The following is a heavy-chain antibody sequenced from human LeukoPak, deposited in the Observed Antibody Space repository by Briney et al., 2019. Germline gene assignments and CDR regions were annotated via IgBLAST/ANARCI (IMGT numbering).Heavy chain of an antibody. Sequence: SETLSLTCTVSGGSISSGSYYWSWIRQPAGKGLEWIGRIYTSGSTNYNPSLKSRVTISVDTSKNQFSLKLSSVTAADTAVYYCARDFLLAAAVDYYYMDVWGKGTTVTVSS. CDR2: IYTSGST. J-gene: IGHJ6*03. D-gene: IGHD6-13*01. CDR3: ARDFLLAAAVDYYYMDV. CDR1: GGSISSGSYY. V-gene: IGHV4-61*02.